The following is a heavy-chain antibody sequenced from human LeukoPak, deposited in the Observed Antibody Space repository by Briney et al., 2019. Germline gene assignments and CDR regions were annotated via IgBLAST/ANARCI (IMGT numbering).Heavy chain of an antibody. D-gene: IGHD3-3*01. V-gene: IGHV3-23*01. CDR3: AKDYTIFGVVHPRPYDY. Sequence: PGGSLRLSCAASGFTFSSYAMSWVRQAPGKGLEWVSAISGSGGSTYYADSVKGRFTISRDNSKNTLYLQMNSLRAEVTAVYYCAKDYTIFGVVHPRPYDYWGQGTLVTVSS. J-gene: IGHJ4*02. CDR1: GFTFSSYA. CDR2: ISGSGGST.